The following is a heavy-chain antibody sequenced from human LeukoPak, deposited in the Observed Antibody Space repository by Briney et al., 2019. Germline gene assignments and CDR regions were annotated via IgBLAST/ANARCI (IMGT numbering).Heavy chain of an antibody. Sequence: ASVKVSCKASGYTFTGYYMHWVRQAPGQGLEWMGRINPNSGGTNYAQKFQGRVTMTRDTSISTAYMELSRLRSDDTAVYYCARAGMVRGVIITLFDHWGQGTLVTVSS. CDR3: ARAGMVRGVIITLFDH. CDR2: INPNSGGT. CDR1: GYTFTGYY. V-gene: IGHV1-2*06. J-gene: IGHJ4*02. D-gene: IGHD3-10*01.